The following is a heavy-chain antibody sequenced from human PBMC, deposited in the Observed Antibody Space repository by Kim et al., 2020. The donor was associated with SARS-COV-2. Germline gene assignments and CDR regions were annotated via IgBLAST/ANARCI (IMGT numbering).Heavy chain of an antibody. V-gene: IGHV4-30-2*05. CDR3: ARGGGNYYYGMDV. Sequence: YNPSRKSRVTISVDTSTNQFSLKLSSVTAADTAVYYCARGGGNYYYGMDVWGQGTTVTVSS. J-gene: IGHJ6*02. D-gene: IGHD2-15*01.